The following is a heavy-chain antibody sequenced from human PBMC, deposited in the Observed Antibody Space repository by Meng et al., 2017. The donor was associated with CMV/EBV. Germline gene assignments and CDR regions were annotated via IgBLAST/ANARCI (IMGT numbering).Heavy chain of an antibody. Sequence: GGSLRLSCTASGFTFGAYAMSWVRQAPGKGLEWVGFISSNAYGGTTEYAASVKGRFTISRDDSKRIAYLQMDSVKTEDTAVYYCTRDPTNYYYYYGMDVWGQGTTVTVSS. V-gene: IGHV3-49*04. CDR2: ISSNAYGGTT. CDR3: TRDPTNYYYYYGMDV. J-gene: IGHJ6*02. CDR1: GFTFGAYA.